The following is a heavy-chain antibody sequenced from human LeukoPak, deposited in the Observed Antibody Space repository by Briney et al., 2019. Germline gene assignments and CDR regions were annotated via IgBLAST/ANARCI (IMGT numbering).Heavy chain of an antibody. V-gene: IGHV4-39*01. J-gene: IGHJ4*02. CDR2: IYYSGST. Sequence: PSETLSLTCTVPGGSISSSSYYWGWIRQPPGKGLEWIGSIYYSGSTYYNPSLKSRVTISVDTSKNQFSLKLSSVTAADTAVYYCARGPFEYRIVGAAYFDYWGQGTLVTVSS. D-gene: IGHD1-26*01. CDR1: GGSISSSSYY. CDR3: ARGPFEYRIVGAAYFDY.